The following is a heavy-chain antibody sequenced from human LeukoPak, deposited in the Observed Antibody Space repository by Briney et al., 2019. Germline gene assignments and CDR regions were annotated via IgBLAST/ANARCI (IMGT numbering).Heavy chain of an antibody. D-gene: IGHD3-3*01. CDR3: ARASLTDYDFWSGPFRTDAFDI. J-gene: IGHJ3*02. V-gene: IGHV1-46*01. CDR2: INPSGGST. CDR1: GYTFTSYY. Sequence: ASLKVSCKASGYTFTSYYMHWVRQAPGQGLEWMGIINPSGGSTSYAQKFQGRVTMTRDTSTSTVYMELSSLRSEDTAVYYCARASLTDYDFWSGPFRTDAFDIWGQGTMVTVSS.